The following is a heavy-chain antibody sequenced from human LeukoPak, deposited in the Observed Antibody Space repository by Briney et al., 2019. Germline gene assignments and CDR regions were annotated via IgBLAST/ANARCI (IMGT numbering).Heavy chain of an antibody. CDR3: ARGGEVCSSTSCYRGHEY. CDR1: GHTFTGYY. D-gene: IGHD2-2*01. CDR2: INPDTGGT. J-gene: IGHJ4*02. V-gene: IGHV1-2*02. Sequence: ASVKVSCKASGHTFTGYYMHWVRQAPGQGLEWMGWINPDTGGTSYAQRFQGRVTMTRDTSISTAYMELSRLTSDDTAVYYCARGGEVCSSTSCYRGHEYWGQGTLVTVSS.